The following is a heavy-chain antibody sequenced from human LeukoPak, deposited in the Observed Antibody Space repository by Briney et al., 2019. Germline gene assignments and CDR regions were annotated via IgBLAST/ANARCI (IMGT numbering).Heavy chain of an antibody. J-gene: IGHJ4*02. CDR2: ISGSGGST. CDR3: AKIIAVAGYYFDY. CDR1: GFTFSSYA. V-gene: IGHV3-23*01. Sequence: GGSLRLSCAASGFTFSSYAMSWVRQAPGKGLEWVSAISGSGGSTYYADSVKGRFTISRDDSKNTLYLQMNSLRAEDTAVYYCAKIIAVAGYYFDYWGQGTLVTVSS. D-gene: IGHD6-19*01.